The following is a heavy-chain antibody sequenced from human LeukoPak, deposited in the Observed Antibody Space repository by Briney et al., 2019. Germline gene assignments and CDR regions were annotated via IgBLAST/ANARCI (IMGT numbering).Heavy chain of an antibody. CDR1: GGSFIGYY. D-gene: IGHD6-19*01. V-gene: IGHV4-34*01. Sequence: KPSETLSLTCAVYGGSFIGYYWSWIRQPPGKGLEWIGEINHSGSTNYNPSLKSRVTISVDTSKNQFSLKLSSVTAADTAVYYCATAVAGTGHPNWFDPWGQGTLVTVSS. J-gene: IGHJ5*02. CDR2: INHSGST. CDR3: ATAVAGTGHPNWFDP.